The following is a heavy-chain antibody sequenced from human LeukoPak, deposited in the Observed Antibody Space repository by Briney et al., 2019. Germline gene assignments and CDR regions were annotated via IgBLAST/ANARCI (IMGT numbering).Heavy chain of an antibody. CDR3: AKEYSGNYYYFDY. CDR1: GFTFSSYG. Sequence: PGGSLRLSCAASGFTFSSYGMHWVRQAPGKGLEWVAVISYDGSNKYYADSVKGRFTISRDNSKNTLYLQMNSLRAEDTAVYYCAKEYSGNYYYFDYWGQGTLVTVSS. V-gene: IGHV3-30*18. D-gene: IGHD1-26*01. CDR2: ISYDGSNK. J-gene: IGHJ4*02.